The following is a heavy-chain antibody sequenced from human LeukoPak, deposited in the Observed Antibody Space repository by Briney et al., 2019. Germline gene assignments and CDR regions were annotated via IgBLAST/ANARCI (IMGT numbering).Heavy chain of an antibody. Sequence: GGSLRLSCAAYGFTFSSYWMSWVRQAPGKGLEWVANIKQDGSEKYYVDSVKGRFTISRDNAKNSLYLQMNSLRAEDTAVYYCAREHGDYEYFQHWGQGTLVTVSS. D-gene: IGHD4-17*01. V-gene: IGHV3-7*01. CDR3: AREHGDYEYFQH. CDR1: GFTFSSYW. J-gene: IGHJ1*01. CDR2: IKQDGSEK.